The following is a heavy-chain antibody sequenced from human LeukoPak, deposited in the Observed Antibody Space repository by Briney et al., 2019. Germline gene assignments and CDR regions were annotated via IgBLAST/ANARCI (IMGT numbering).Heavy chain of an antibody. Sequence: GASVKVSCKVSGYTLTELSMHWVRQAPGKGLEWMGGFDPEDGETIYAQKFQGRVTMTEDTSTDTAYMELSSLRPEDTAVYYCATVTSGYDWGLRWFDPWGQGTLVTVSS. J-gene: IGHJ5*02. CDR1: GYTLTELS. V-gene: IGHV1-24*01. D-gene: IGHD5-12*01. CDR2: FDPEDGET. CDR3: ATVTSGYDWGLRWFDP.